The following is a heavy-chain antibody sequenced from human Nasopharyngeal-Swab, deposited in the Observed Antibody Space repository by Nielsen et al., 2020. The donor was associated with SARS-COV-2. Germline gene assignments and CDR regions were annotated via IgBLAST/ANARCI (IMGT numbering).Heavy chain of an antibody. V-gene: IGHV4-31*02. CDR3: ARGQGPRHYYDSSGYYYDVLGRGYYFDY. D-gene: IGHD3-22*01. Sequence: WIRQPPGKGLGWIGYIYYSGGTYYNPSLKSRVTISVDTSKNQFSLKLSSVTAADTAVYYCARGQGPRHYYDSSGYYYDVLGRGYYFDYWGQGTLVTVSS. J-gene: IGHJ4*02. CDR2: IYYSGGT.